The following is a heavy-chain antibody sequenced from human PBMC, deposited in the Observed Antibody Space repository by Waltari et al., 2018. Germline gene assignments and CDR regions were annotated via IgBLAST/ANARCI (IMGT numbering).Heavy chain of an antibody. V-gene: IGHV3-23*01. CDR3: AKDSWASHTGVVTYYYHMDV. CDR2: ISGSGGST. D-gene: IGHD5-18*01. J-gene: IGHJ6*03. CDR1: GFTFSSYA. Sequence: EVQLLESGGGLVQPGGSLRLSCAASGFTFSSYAMSWVRQAPGKGLGWVSAISGSGGSTYYADSVKGRFTISRDNSKNTLYLQMNSLRAEDTAVYYCAKDSWASHTGVVTYYYHMDVWGKGTTVTVSS.